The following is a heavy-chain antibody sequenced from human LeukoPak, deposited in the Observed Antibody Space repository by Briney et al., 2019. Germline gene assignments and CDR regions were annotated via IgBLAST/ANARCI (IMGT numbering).Heavy chain of an antibody. D-gene: IGHD3-10*01. CDR3: ARTRRFGEPKDAFDL. Sequence: ASVKVSCKASGYTFTGYYMHWVRQAPGQGLEWMGWINPNSGATNYAQKFQGRVTMTRDTSISTAYMELSSLRSDDTAVYYCARTRRFGEPKDAFDLWGRGTMVTVSS. CDR1: GYTFTGYY. CDR2: INPNSGAT. V-gene: IGHV1-2*02. J-gene: IGHJ3*01.